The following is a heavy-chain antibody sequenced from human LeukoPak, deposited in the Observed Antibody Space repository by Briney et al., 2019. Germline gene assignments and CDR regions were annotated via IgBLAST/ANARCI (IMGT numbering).Heavy chain of an antibody. CDR2: INARGDT. J-gene: IGHJ5*02. D-gene: IGHD2-2*01. CDR1: GWSFNDYY. Sequence: SETLSLTCAVYGWSFNDYYWNWVRQPPGKGLEWIGEINARGDTNYNPSHKSRVTISVDSSKNQFSLTLTSMIAADTAIYYCARGQVPAARGYNWFDPWGQGTLVTVSS. CDR3: ARGQVPAARGYNWFDP. V-gene: IGHV4-34*01.